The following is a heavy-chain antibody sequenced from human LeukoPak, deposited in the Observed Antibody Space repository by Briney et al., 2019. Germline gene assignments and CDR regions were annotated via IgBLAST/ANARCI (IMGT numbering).Heavy chain of an antibody. Sequence: GGSLRLSCAASGFSVSSDYMSRVRQAPGKGLEWVSVIYSGGNTYYADSVKGRFTISRDHSKNTLYLQMNSLRAEDTAVYYCAGRQTFYDFSFDYWGQGTLVTVSS. V-gene: IGHV3-53*01. CDR3: AGRQTFYDFSFDY. CDR2: IYSGGNT. J-gene: IGHJ4*02. D-gene: IGHD3-3*01. CDR1: GFSVSSDY.